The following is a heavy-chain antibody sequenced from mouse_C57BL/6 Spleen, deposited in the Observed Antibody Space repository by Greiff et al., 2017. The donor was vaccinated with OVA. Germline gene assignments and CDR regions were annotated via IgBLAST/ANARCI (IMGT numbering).Heavy chain of an antibody. D-gene: IGHD1-1*01. CDR1: GFTFSDYG. J-gene: IGHJ4*01. Sequence: EVKLMESGGGLVKPGGSLTLSCAASGFTFSDYGMHWVRQAPEKGLEWVAYISSGSSTIYYADTVKGRFTISRDNAKNTLFLQMTSLRSEDTAMYYCARGDYYYYGSRDAMDYWGQGTSVTVSS. CDR3: ARGDYYYYGSRDAMDY. V-gene: IGHV5-17*01. CDR2: ISSGSSTI.